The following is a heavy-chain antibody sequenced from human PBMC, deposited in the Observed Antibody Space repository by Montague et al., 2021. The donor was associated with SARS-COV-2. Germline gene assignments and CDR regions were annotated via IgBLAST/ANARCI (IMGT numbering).Heavy chain of an antibody. J-gene: IGHJ4*02. CDR1: GFTFSSYA. D-gene: IGHD3-22*01. CDR3: AKGPSSMIVVVIGSYFDY. V-gene: IGHV3-23*01. CDR2: ISGSGSST. Sequence: SLRLSCAASGFTFSSYAMNWVRQAPGKGLEWVSVISGSGSSTYYXXSLKGRFTISRDNSKNTLYLQMNSLRAEDTAVYYCAKGPSSMIVVVIGSYFDYWGQGTLVTVSS.